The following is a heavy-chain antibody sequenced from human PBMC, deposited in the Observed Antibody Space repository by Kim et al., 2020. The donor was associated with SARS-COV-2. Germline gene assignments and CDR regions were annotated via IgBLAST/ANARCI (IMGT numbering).Heavy chain of an antibody. D-gene: IGHD6-6*01. J-gene: IGHJ3*02. V-gene: IGHV4-34*01. CDR1: GGSFSGYY. CDR2: INHSGST. Sequence: SETLSLTCAVYGGSFSGYYWSWIRQPPGKGLEWIGEINHSGSTNYNPSLKSRVTISVDTSKNQFSLKLSSVTAADTAVYYCAIPSSIAARPRAFDIWGQG. CDR3: AIPSSIAARPRAFDI.